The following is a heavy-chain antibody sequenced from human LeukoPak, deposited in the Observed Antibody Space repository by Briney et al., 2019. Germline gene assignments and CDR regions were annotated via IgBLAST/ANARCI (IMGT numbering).Heavy chain of an antibody. CDR1: GFTFNSYA. D-gene: IGHD6-6*01. J-gene: IGHJ4*02. Sequence: GGSLRLSCAASGFTFNSYAMSWVRQAPGKGLEWVSIISDSGGSTYYADSVKGRFTISRDNSKNTLYLQMNSLRAEDTAVYYCAKDRIAAHQYGGYFDYWGQGTLVTVSS. V-gene: IGHV3-23*01. CDR3: AKDRIAAHQYGGYFDY. CDR2: ISDSGGST.